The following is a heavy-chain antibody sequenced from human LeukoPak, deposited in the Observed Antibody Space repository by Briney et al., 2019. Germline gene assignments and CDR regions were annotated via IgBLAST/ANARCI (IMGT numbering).Heavy chain of an antibody. D-gene: IGHD6-19*01. V-gene: IGHV3-23*01. Sequence: PGGSLRLSCAASGFTFSSYAMSWVRQAPGKGLEWVSAISGSGGSTYYADSVKGRFTISRDNSKNTLYLQMNSLRAEDTAVYYCAKDNSFGIAVAGSARSRYFDYWGQGTLVTVSS. CDR2: ISGSGGST. CDR1: GFTFSSYA. J-gene: IGHJ4*02. CDR3: AKDNSFGIAVAGSARSRYFDY.